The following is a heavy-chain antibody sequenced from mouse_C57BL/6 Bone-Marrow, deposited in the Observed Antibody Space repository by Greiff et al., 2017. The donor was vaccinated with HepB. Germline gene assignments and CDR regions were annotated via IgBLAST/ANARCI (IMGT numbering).Heavy chain of an antibody. D-gene: IGHD1-3*01. J-gene: IGHJ3*01. V-gene: IGHV7-3*01. CDR1: GFTFTDYY. CDR3: ARYIYREGIFAY. CDR2: IRNKANGYTT. Sequence: EVNLVESGGGLVQPGGSLSLSCAASGFTFTDYYMSWVRQPPGKALEWLGFIRNKANGYTTEYSASVKGRFTISRDNSQSILYLQMNALRAEDSATYYGARYIYREGIFAYWGQGTLVTVSA.